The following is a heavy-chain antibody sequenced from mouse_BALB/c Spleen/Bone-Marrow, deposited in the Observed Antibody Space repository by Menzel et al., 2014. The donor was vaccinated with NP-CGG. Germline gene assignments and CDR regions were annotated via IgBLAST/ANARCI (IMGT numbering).Heavy chain of an antibody. CDR2: ILPGSGST. V-gene: IGHV1-9*01. CDR3: AREDGLWYFDV. Sequence: LQESGAELMKPGASVKTSCKATGYTFSSYWIEWVKQRPGHGLEWIGEILPGSGSTNYNEKFKGKATFTADTSSNTAYMQLSSLTSEDSAVYYCAREDGLWYFDVWGAGTTVTVSS. J-gene: IGHJ1*01. D-gene: IGHD1-1*01. CDR1: GYTFSSYW.